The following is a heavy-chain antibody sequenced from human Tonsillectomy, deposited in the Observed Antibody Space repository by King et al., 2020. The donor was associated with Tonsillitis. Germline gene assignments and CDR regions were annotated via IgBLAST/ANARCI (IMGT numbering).Heavy chain of an antibody. CDR2: INPSGGST. V-gene: IGHV1-46*03. CDR1: GYTFTSYY. D-gene: IGHD6-13*01. J-gene: IGHJ5*02. Sequence: VQLVESGAEVKKPGASVKVSCKASGYTFTSYYMHWVRQAPGQGLEWMGIINPSGGSTIYAQKFQGRVTMTRDTSTSTVYMELSSLRSEDTAVYYCARELLEGSSWFNNWFDPWGQGTLVTVSS. CDR3: ARELLEGSSWFNNWFDP.